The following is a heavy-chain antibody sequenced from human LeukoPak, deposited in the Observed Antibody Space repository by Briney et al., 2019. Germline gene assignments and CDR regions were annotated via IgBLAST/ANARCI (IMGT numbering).Heavy chain of an antibody. V-gene: IGHV3-53*01. CDR3: ASPSGSRGVFLDY. CDR2: IYSGGST. J-gene: IGHJ4*02. Sequence: GGSLRLSCAASGFTVSSNFMSWVRQAPGKGLDWVSIIYSGGSTSYADSVKGRFTISRDNSKNTLYLQMNSLRAEDTAVYYCASPSGSRGVFLDYWGRGALVTVSS. CDR1: GFTVSSNF. D-gene: IGHD3-16*01.